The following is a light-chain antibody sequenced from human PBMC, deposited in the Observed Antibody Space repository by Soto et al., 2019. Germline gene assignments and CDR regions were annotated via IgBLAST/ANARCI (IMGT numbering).Light chain of an antibody. CDR1: QSLLYSNGYNY. CDR2: LGS. V-gene: IGKV2-28*01. Sequence: DIVMTQSPLSLPVTPGEPASISCRSSQSLLYSNGYNYLDWYLQKPGQSPQLLIYLGSSRASGVPDRFSGSGSGTGFTLKISRVEAEDVGIYYCMQTLQTRAFGQGTKVEIK. J-gene: IGKJ1*01. CDR3: MQTLQTRA.